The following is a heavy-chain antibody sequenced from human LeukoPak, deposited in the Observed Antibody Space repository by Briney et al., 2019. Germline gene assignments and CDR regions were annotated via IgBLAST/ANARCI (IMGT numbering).Heavy chain of an antibody. CDR1: GFTFSSYV. Sequence: GGSLRLSCAASGFTFSSYVMHWVRQAPDKGLDWVAAIWDDGSYKYYADSVKGRFTISRDNSKNTLYLQMNSLRAEDTAVYYCAKGQYDSPPGWFDPWGRGPLVSVSS. CDR3: AKGQYDSPPGWFDP. V-gene: IGHV3-33*06. D-gene: IGHD3-3*01. CDR2: IWDDGSYK. J-gene: IGHJ5*02.